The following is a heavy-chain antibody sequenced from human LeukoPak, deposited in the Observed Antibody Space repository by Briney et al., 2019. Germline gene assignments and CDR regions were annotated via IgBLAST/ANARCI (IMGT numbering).Heavy chain of an antibody. Sequence: PSETLSFTCSVSGGSISSYYWSWIRQPPGKGLEWIGYIYYSGSTNYNPSLKSRVTISVDTSKNQFSLKLSSVTAADTAVYYCARGLGELHEYFQHWGQGTLVTVSS. J-gene: IGHJ1*01. CDR3: ARGLGELHEYFQH. CDR1: GGSISSYY. V-gene: IGHV4-59*01. D-gene: IGHD1-26*01. CDR2: IYYSGST.